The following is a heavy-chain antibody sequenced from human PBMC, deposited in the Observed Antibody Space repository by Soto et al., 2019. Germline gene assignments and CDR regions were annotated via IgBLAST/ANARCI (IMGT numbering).Heavy chain of an antibody. J-gene: IGHJ4*02. V-gene: IGHV3-7*01. CDR1: GSTFSNDW. D-gene: IGHD3-9*01. Sequence: EVQLVESGGDLVQPGGSLRLSCAASGSTFSNDWMSWVRQAPGKGLEWVANIKQDGSEKYYVDSVKGRFTISRDNAKSSLYLQMNSLRAEDTAVYYCARARLTGYYGPPVGWGQGTLVTVSP. CDR3: ARARLTGYYGPPVG. CDR2: IKQDGSEK.